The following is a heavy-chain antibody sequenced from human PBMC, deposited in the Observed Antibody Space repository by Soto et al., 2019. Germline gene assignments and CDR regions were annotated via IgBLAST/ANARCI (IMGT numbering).Heavy chain of an antibody. Sequence: GGSLRLSCAASGFTFSSYAMSWVRQAPGKGLEWVSAISGSGGSTYYADSVKGRFTISRDNSKNTLYLQMNSLRAEDTAVYYCAKAPYYYDSSGPCLGYWGQGTLVTVSS. CDR1: GFTFSSYA. J-gene: IGHJ4*02. D-gene: IGHD3-22*01. CDR2: ISGSGGST. V-gene: IGHV3-23*01. CDR3: AKAPYYYDSSGPCLGY.